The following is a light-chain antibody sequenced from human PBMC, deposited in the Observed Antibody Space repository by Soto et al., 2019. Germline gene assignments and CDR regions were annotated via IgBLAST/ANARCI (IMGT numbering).Light chain of an antibody. Sequence: EIVLTQSPGTLSLSPGERASLSCRASQDVSNSYLAWYQQKPGQAPRLLIYGASSRATGIPDRFSGGGSGTGFTLAISRLEPEDFAVYYCQQYGSSPLTFGGGTKVDIK. CDR2: GAS. CDR3: QQYGSSPLT. V-gene: IGKV3-20*01. CDR1: QDVSNSY. J-gene: IGKJ4*01.